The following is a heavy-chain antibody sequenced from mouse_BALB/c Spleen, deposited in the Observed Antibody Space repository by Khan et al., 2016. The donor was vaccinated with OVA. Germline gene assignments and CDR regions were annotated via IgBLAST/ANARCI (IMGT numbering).Heavy chain of an antibody. Sequence: EVELVESGGDLVNPGGSLKLSCAASGFIFSSYGMSWVRQTPDKRLEWVATISSGGTYTYYPDSVKGRCTIYRDNAKNTLSVQMSSLKSEDTAMYYCTRFITTTTGDYYAMDYWGQGTSVTVSS. J-gene: IGHJ4*01. D-gene: IGHD1-2*01. V-gene: IGHV5-6*01. CDR1: GFIFSSYG. CDR3: TRFITTTTGDYYAMDY. CDR2: ISSGGTYT.